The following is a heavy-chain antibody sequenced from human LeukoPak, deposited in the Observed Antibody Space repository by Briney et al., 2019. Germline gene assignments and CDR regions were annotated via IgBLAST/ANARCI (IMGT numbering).Heavy chain of an antibody. CDR3: ARSGIAAAGTGRFDP. J-gene: IGHJ5*02. Sequence: GGSLRLSCAASGFTFSSYSMNWVRQAPGKGLEWVSSIRSSSSYIYYADSVKGRFTISRDNAKNSLYLQMNSLRAEDTAVYYCARSGIAAAGTGRFDPWGQGTLVTVSS. CDR1: GFTFSSYS. CDR2: IRSSSSYI. D-gene: IGHD6-13*01. V-gene: IGHV3-21*01.